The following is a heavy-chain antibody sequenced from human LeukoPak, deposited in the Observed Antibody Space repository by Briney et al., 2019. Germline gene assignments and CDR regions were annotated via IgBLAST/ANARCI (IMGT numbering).Heavy chain of an antibody. CDR2: ISSSGSII. D-gene: IGHD7-27*01. V-gene: IGHV3-48*03. CDR3: ARTMWGFDY. Sequence: GGSLRLSCASSGFAFSDYEMNWVRQAPGKGLEWVSYISSSGSIIYYADSVKGRFTISRDNAKRSLFLHMNSLRVEDTAVYYCARTMWGFDYWGQGTLVTVSS. CDR1: GFAFSDYE. J-gene: IGHJ4*02.